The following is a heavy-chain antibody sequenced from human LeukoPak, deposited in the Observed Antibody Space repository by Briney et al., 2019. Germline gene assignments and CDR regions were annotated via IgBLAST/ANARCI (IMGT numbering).Heavy chain of an antibody. CDR1: GFTFSTNW. V-gene: IGHV3-7*05. D-gene: IGHD3-3*01. CDR3: ARYFRSGPNIS. CDR2: INQDGSET. Sequence: GGSLRLSCAAFGFTFSTNWMDWVRLAPGKGLEWVANINQDGSETYYVDSVKGRFTISRDNPKSSLFLQMNSLRAEDTAVYFCARYFRSGPNISWGQGTLVTVSS. J-gene: IGHJ5*02.